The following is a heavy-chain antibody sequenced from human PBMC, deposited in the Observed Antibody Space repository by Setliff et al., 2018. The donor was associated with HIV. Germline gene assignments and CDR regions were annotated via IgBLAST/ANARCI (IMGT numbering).Heavy chain of an antibody. CDR1: GYTFSSYD. V-gene: IGHV1-8*02. Sequence: ASVKVSCKASGYTFSSYDIHWVRQATGQGLEWMGWMNPNSGNTGYAQKFQGRVTMTRDTSISTAYMEMRSLRSDDTAVYFFARVPYRSAWFSGGHDAFDIWGQGTMVTVSS. J-gene: IGHJ3*02. CDR2: MNPNSGNT. D-gene: IGHD6-19*01. CDR3: ARVPYRSAWFSGGHDAFDI.